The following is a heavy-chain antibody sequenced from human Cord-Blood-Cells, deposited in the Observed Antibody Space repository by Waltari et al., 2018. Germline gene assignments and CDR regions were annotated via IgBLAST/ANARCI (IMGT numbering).Heavy chain of an antibody. V-gene: IGHV3-74*01. D-gene: IGHD7-27*01. CDR3: ARDLAGDKGDAFDI. CDR2: ITSDGSST. Sequence: EVQLVESGGGLVQPGGSLRLSCAASGFTFSSYWMHWVRQAPGKGLVLISSITSDGSSTSYAASVKGRFTISRDNAKNTLYLQMNSLRAEDTAVYYCARDLAGDKGDAFDIWGQGTMVTVSS. CDR1: GFTFSSYW. J-gene: IGHJ3*02.